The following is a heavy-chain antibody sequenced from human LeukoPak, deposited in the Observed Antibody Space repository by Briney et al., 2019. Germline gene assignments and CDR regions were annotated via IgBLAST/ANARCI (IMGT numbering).Heavy chain of an antibody. J-gene: IGHJ5*02. V-gene: IGHV4-34*01. Sequence: SETLSLTCAVYGGSFSGYYWSWIRQPPGKGLEWIGEINHSGSTNYNPSLKSRVTISVDTSKNQFSLKLSSVTAADTAVYYCARLVGCSSTSCYELNWFDPWGQGTLVTVSS. CDR2: INHSGST. CDR1: GGSFSGYY. D-gene: IGHD2-2*01. CDR3: ARLVGCSSTSCYELNWFDP.